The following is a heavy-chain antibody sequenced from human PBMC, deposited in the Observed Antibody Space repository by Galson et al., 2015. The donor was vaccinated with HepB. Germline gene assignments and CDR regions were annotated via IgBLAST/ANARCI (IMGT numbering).Heavy chain of an antibody. D-gene: IGHD3-22*01. Sequence: SLRLSCAASGFTFSSYSTNWVRQAPGKGLEWVSYISSSSSTIYYADSVKGRFTISGDNAKNSLYLQMNSLRAEDTAVYYCARDSGEYYYDSSVWGQGTTVTVSS. CDR2: ISSSSSTI. CDR1: GFTFSSYS. J-gene: IGHJ6*02. V-gene: IGHV3-48*01. CDR3: ARDSGEYYYDSSV.